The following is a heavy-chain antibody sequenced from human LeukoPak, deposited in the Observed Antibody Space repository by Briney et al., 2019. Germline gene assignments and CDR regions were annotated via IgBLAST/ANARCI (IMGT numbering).Heavy chain of an antibody. Sequence: ASVKVSCKASGYTFTDYYIHWVRQAPGQGLEWMGWINPNSGGTNYAQKFQGRVTMTRDTSISTAYMELSRLRSDDTAVYYCAMRYCSGGSCHTDQFDYWGQGSLVTVSS. CDR2: INPNSGGT. J-gene: IGHJ4*02. CDR3: AMRYCSGGSCHTDQFDY. V-gene: IGHV1-2*02. CDR1: GYTFTDYY. D-gene: IGHD2-15*01.